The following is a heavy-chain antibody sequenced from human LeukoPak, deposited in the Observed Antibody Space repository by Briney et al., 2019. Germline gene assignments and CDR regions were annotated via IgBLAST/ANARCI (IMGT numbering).Heavy chain of an antibody. J-gene: IGHJ4*02. CDR1: GYTFTDYY. Sequence: ASVKVSCNASGYTFTDYYMHWVRQAPGQGLEWMGRIKPNSSDTNYAQKFQGRVTMTRDTSISTAYMELSRLRSDDTAVYYCASREGYWGQGTLVTVSS. V-gene: IGHV1-2*06. CDR3: ASREGY. CDR2: IKPNSSDT.